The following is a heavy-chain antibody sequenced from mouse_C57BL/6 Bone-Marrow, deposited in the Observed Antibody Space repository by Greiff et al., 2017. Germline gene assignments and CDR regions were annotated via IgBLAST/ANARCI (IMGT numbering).Heavy chain of an antibody. Sequence: QVQLQQPGAELVKPGASVKLSCKASGYTFTSYWMQWVKQRPGQGLEWIGEIDPSDSYTNYNQQFKGKATLTVDTSSSTAYMQLSSLTSEDSAVYYCAREGSSPFYYAMDYWGQGTSVTVSS. CDR1: GYTFTSYW. V-gene: IGHV1-50*01. CDR3: AREGSSPFYYAMDY. D-gene: IGHD1-1*01. J-gene: IGHJ4*01. CDR2: IDPSDSYT.